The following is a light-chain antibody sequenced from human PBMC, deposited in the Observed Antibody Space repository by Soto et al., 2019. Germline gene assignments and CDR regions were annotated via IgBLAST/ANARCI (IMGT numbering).Light chain of an antibody. V-gene: IGKV1-9*01. J-gene: IGKJ4*01. CDR1: QGISNY. CDR3: QHFKSLPIT. Sequence: DIQLTQSPSFLSASVGDRVTITCRASQGISNYLAWYQQNPGTVPKLLIYAASTLQSGVPSRFSGSGSGTEFTLTISSLQPEDFATYYCQHFKSLPITFGGGTRVEI. CDR2: AAS.